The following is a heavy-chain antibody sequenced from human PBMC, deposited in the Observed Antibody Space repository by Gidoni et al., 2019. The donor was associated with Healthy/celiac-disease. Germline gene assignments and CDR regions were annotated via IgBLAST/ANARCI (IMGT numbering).Heavy chain of an antibody. D-gene: IGHD2-15*01. V-gene: IGHV3-33*01. CDR3: AREVGYCSGGSCYPLDYYYGMDV. Sequence: QVQLVESGGGVVQPGRSLRLSCAASGFTFSSYGMHWVRQAPGTGLEWVAVIWYDGSNKYYADSVKGRFTISRDNSKNTLYLQMNSLRAEDTAVYYCAREVGYCSGGSCYPLDYYYGMDVWGQGTTVTVSS. J-gene: IGHJ6*02. CDR2: IWYDGSNK. CDR1: GFTFSSYG.